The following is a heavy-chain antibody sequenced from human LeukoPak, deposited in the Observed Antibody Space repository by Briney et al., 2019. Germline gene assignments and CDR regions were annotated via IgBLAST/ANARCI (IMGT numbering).Heavy chain of an antibody. CDR1: GYTLTELS. Sequence: ASVKVSCKVSGYTLTELSMHWVRQAPGKGLEWMGGFDPEDGETIYAQKFQGRVTMTEDTSTDTAYMELSSLRSEDTAVYYCATERPYGSGSYYKRTSRFDYWGQGTLVTVSS. J-gene: IGHJ4*02. CDR2: FDPEDGET. V-gene: IGHV1-24*01. D-gene: IGHD3-10*01. CDR3: ATERPYGSGSYYKRTSRFDY.